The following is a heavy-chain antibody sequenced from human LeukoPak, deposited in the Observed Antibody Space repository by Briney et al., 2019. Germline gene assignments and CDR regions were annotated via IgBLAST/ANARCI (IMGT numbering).Heavy chain of an antibody. CDR3: AKNVKYSSSAVDY. V-gene: IGHV3-23*01. J-gene: IGHJ4*02. D-gene: IGHD6-6*01. CDR1: GFTFSSYA. CDR2: ISLGGVNT. Sequence: PGGSLRLSCAASGFTFSSYAMSWVRQAPGKGLEWVSAISLGGVNTYYADSVKGRFIVSRVNSKNTLYLQMNSQRVEDTAVYYCAKNVKYSSSAVDYWGQGTLVTVSS.